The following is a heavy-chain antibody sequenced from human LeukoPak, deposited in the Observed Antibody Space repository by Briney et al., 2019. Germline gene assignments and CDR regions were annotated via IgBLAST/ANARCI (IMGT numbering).Heavy chain of an antibody. D-gene: IGHD5-24*01. V-gene: IGHV4-39*01. CDR2: IYYSGST. Sequence: SETLSLTCTVSGGSISSSSYSWGWIRQPPGKGLEWIGTIYYSGSTYYNPSLKSRVTISVDTSKNQFSLKLSSVTAADTAVNYCARYYRDGYNYDYWGQGTLVTVSS. J-gene: IGHJ4*02. CDR3: ARYYRDGYNYDY. CDR1: GGSISSSSYS.